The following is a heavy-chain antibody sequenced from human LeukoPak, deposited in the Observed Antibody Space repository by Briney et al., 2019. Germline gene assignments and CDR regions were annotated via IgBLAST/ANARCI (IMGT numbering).Heavy chain of an antibody. CDR2: INHSGST. D-gene: IGHD1-14*01. Sequence: PSETLSLTCAVYGGSFSGYYWSWIRQPPGKGLEWIGEINHSGSTNYNPSLKSRVTISVDTSKNQFSLKLSSVTAADTAVYYCAKRTSYKSYMDVWGKGTTVTVSS. CDR1: GGSFSGYY. V-gene: IGHV4-34*01. CDR3: AKRTSYKSYMDV. J-gene: IGHJ6*03.